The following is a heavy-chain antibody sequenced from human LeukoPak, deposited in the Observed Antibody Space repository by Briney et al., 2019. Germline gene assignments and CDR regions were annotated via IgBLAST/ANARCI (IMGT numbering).Heavy chain of an antibody. J-gene: IGHJ5*02. CDR1: GYTFTSFD. CDR2: MKPNSGNT. Sequence: ASVKVSCKASGYTFTSFDINWLRQATGQGLEWMGWMKPNSGNTGYAQKFQGRVTMTRDTSISTAYMELSSLRSEDTAVYYCARMVRLTTHNPNWFDAWGEGALVSVSS. V-gene: IGHV1-8*01. D-gene: IGHD4-11*01. CDR3: ARMVRLTTHNPNWFDA.